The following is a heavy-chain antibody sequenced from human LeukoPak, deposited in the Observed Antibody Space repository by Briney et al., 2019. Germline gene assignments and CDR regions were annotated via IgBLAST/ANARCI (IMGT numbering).Heavy chain of an antibody. J-gene: IGHJ4*01. Sequence: GGSLRLSCAASGVTFSSYWMSWVRQAPGKGLEWVANIKQDGSEKYYVDSVKGRFTISRDNAKNSLYLQMNSLRAEDTAVYYCASFLMARGVLFDYWGQGTLVTVSS. V-gene: IGHV3-7*01. D-gene: IGHD3-10*01. CDR2: IKQDGSEK. CDR3: ASFLMARGVLFDY. CDR1: GVTFSSYW.